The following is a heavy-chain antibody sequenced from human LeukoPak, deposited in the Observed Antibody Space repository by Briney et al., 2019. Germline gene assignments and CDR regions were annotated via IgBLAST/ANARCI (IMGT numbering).Heavy chain of an antibody. CDR1: GGSFSGYY. V-gene: IGHV4-34*01. CDR3: ARGLNRNYVWGSYRYTYFDY. Sequence: SETLSLTCAVYGGSFSGYYWSRIRQPPGKGLEWIGEINHSGSTNYNPSLKSRVTISVDTSKNQFSLKLSSVTAADTAVYYCARGLNRNYVWGSYRYTYFDYWGQGTLVTVSS. CDR2: INHSGST. J-gene: IGHJ4*02. D-gene: IGHD3-16*02.